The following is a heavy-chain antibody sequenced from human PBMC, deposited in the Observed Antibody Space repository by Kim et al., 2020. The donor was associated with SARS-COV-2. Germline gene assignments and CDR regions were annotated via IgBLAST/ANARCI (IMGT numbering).Heavy chain of an antibody. CDR2: GET. CDR3: ATAPPNFDY. J-gene: IGHJ4*02. V-gene: IGHV1-24*01. Sequence: GETIYAQKFQGRVTMTEDTSTDTAYMELSSLRSEDTAVYYCATAPPNFDYWGQGTLVTVSS.